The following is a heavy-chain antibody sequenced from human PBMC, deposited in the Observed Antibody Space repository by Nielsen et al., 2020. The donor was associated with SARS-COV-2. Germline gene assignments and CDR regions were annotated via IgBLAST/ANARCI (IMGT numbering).Heavy chain of an antibody. Sequence: WIRQPPGKGLEWVSVMSYDGSNKYYADSVKGRFTISRDNAKNTLYLQMNSLRAEDTAVYYCARDDSYYGSGSYRRRGYFDLWGRGTLVTVSS. J-gene: IGHJ2*01. D-gene: IGHD3-10*01. CDR3: ARDDSYYGSGSYRRRGYFDL. V-gene: IGHV3-33*05. CDR2: MSYDGSNK.